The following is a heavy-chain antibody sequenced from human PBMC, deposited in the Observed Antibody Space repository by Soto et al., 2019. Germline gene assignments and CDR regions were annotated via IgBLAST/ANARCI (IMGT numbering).Heavy chain of an antibody. D-gene: IGHD4-17*01. Sequence: QVQLEESGGGVVQPGRSLRLSCEASGFTFNTYSMHWVRQPPGKGLEWLAAIWYDGTQKYYADSVKGRFIISIDNSKKTLYLEMNSLRAEDTAVYYCARAGGTTVTGLWHFDSWGQGTLGTVSS. V-gene: IGHV3-33*01. CDR3: ARAGGTTVTGLWHFDS. CDR1: GFTFNTYS. CDR2: IWYDGTQK. J-gene: IGHJ4*02.